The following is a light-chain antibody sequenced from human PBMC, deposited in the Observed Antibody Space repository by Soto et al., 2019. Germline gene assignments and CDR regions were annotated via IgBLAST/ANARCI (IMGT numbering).Light chain of an antibody. CDR1: QTISGW. CDR2: DAS. CDR3: LQYNGYYRT. J-gene: IGKJ1*01. Sequence: DIQMTQSPSTLSASVGDTVTITCRASQTISGWLAWHQQRPGKAPNLLIFDASTLESGVPSRFSGSGSGTTFTLTISSLQSDDFATYYCLQYNGYYRTFGQGTKV. V-gene: IGKV1-5*01.